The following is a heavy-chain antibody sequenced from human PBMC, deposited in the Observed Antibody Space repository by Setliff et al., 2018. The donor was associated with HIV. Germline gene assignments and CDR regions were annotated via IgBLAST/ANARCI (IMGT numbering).Heavy chain of an antibody. Sequence: ASVKVSCKVFGFTLSEVSIHWVRQAPGKGLEWMGYFDPQDGETVYAQKFQGRVTMTEDTSIDAAYMELTRLRSEDTAVYYCAIDGAGGWLRPMPDYWGQGTLVTVSS. J-gene: IGHJ4*02. CDR3: AIDGAGGWLRPMPDY. V-gene: IGHV1-24*01. D-gene: IGHD5-12*01. CDR1: GFTLSEVS. CDR2: FDPQDGET.